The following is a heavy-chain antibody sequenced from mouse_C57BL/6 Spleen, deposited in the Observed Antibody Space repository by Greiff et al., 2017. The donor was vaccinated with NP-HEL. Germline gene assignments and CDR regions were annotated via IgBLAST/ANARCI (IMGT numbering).Heavy chain of an antibody. J-gene: IGHJ4*01. V-gene: IGHV1-53*01. CDR2: INPSNGGT. D-gene: IGHD2-4*01. CDR3: ASSRIYYDYYYAMDY. Sequence: QVQLQQSGTELVKPGASVKLSCKASGYTFTSYWMHWVKQRPGQGLEWIGNINPSNGGTNYNEKFKSKATLTVDKSSSTAYMQLSSLTSEDSAVYYCASSRIYYDYYYAMDYWGQGTSVTVSS. CDR1: GYTFTSYW.